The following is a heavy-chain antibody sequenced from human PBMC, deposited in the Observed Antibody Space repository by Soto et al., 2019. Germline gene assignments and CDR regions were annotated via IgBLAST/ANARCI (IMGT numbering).Heavy chain of an antibody. D-gene: IGHD4-17*01. V-gene: IGHV3-33*01. J-gene: IGHJ4*02. Sequence: QVQLVESGGGVVQPGRSLRLSCAASGFTFSSYGMHWVRQAPGKGLEWVAVIWYDGSNKYYADSVKGRFTISRDNSKNTLYLQMNSLRAEDTAVYYCARDALYGDYAVYCGQGTLVTVSS. CDR2: IWYDGSNK. CDR1: GFTFSSYG. CDR3: ARDALYGDYAVY.